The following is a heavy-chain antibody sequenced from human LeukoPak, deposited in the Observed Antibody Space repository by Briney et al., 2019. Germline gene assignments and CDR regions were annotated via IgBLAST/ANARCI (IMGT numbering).Heavy chain of an antibody. J-gene: IGHJ6*02. CDR1: GLTFSSHW. Sequence: PGGSLRLSCAASGLTFSSHWMHWVRQAPGKGLVWVSRINSDGSSTSYADSVKGRFTISRDNAKNTLYLQMNSLRAEDTAVYYCAREGVLLSPYYYGMDVWGQGTTVTVSS. V-gene: IGHV3-74*01. CDR3: AREGVLLSPYYYGMDV. CDR2: INSDGSST. D-gene: IGHD2-2*01.